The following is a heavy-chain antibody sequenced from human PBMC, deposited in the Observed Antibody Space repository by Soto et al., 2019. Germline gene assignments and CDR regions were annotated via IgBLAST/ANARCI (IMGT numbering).Heavy chain of an antibody. V-gene: IGHV1-46*02. D-gene: IGHD2-21*02. Sequence: QVQLMQSGAEVRKPGASVRLSCETSGYNFNQYYIHWVRQAPGQGLEWMGIINLRGGTTEYAHKLRGRVPVTGDTSTITAYMELRSLRSEDTAIYFCAKGPADRDLPRWDYWGQGTLLTVSS. CDR3: AKGPADRDLPRWDY. CDR1: GYNFNQYY. CDR2: INLRGGTT. J-gene: IGHJ4*02.